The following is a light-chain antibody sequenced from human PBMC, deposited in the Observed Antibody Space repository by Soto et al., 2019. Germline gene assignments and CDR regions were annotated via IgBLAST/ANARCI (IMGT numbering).Light chain of an antibody. Sequence: DIQMTQSPSSLSASVGDRVTIRCRASQSISTYLNWYRQKPGKAPELLIYAASSLQSGVPSRFSGSGSGTDFTLTISNLQPEDFSSYYCQQSYSSPNTFGQGTNLEI. CDR3: QQSYSSPNT. V-gene: IGKV1-39*01. J-gene: IGKJ2*01. CDR2: AAS. CDR1: QSISTY.